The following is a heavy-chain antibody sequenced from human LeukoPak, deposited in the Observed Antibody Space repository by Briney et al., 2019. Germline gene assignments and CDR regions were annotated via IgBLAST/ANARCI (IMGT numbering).Heavy chain of an antibody. CDR2: IYYSGST. Sequence: SETLSLTCTVSGGSISSYYWSWIRQPPGKGLEWIGYIYYSGSTNYNPSLKSRVTISVDTSKKQFSLKLSSVTAADTAVYYCARCRDDYVWGSYRQSDAFDIWGQGTMVTVSS. V-gene: IGHV4-59*01. D-gene: IGHD3-16*02. J-gene: IGHJ3*02. CDR1: GGSISSYY. CDR3: ARCRDDYVWGSYRQSDAFDI.